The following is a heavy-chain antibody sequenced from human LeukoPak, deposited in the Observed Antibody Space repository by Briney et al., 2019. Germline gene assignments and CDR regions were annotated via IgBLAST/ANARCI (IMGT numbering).Heavy chain of an antibody. CDR2: ISGGEST. CDR3: AKGKYSSGGVPDY. J-gene: IGHJ4*02. D-gene: IGHD6-19*01. CDR1: EFTFSSHA. Sequence: PGGSLRLSCVASEFTFSSHAMNWVRQAPGKGLEWVSSISGGESTYYADSVEGRFTVSRDNSKNTLYLQINSLRGEDTAVYYCAKGKYSSGGVPDYWGQGTLVTVSS. V-gene: IGHV3-23*01.